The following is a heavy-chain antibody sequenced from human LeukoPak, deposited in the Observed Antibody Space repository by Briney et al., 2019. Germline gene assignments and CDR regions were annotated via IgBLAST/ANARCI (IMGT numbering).Heavy chain of an antibody. Sequence: GGSLRLSCAASGFTFSSYSMDWVRQAPGKGLEWVSSISSSSSYIYYADSVKGRFTISRDNAKNSLYLQMNSLRAEDTAVYYCAREGYCSGASCRPFQHWGQGTLVTASS. CDR3: AREGYCSGASCRPFQH. J-gene: IGHJ1*01. D-gene: IGHD2-15*01. CDR2: ISSSSSYI. CDR1: GFTFSSYS. V-gene: IGHV3-21*01.